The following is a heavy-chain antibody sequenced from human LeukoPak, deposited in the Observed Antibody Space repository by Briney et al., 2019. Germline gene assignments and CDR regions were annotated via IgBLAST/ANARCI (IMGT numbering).Heavy chain of an antibody. CDR1: GFTFSNYW. Sequence: PGGSLRLSCAASGFTFSNYWLSWLRQAPGKGLEWVANIKQDGSERYYVDSVKGRCIVSRDNAKNSLYLHMNSLGAEDTAVYYCARVYDVWSGYYRDYWGRGTLVTVSS. D-gene: IGHD3-3*01. CDR3: ARVYDVWSGYYRDY. CDR2: IKQDGSER. J-gene: IGHJ4*02. V-gene: IGHV3-7*04.